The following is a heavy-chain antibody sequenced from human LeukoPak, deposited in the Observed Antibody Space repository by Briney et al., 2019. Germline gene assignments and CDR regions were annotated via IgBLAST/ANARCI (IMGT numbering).Heavy chain of an antibody. CDR2: ISSSSSYI. D-gene: IGHD6-13*01. CDR3: ARDAPPGAAASGD. V-gene: IGHV3-21*01. J-gene: IGHJ4*02. CDR1: GITFSSYS. Sequence: GGSPRLSCAASGITFSSYSMNWVRQAPGKGLEWVSSISSSSSYIYYADSVKGRFTISRDNAKNSLYLQMNSLRAEDTAVYYCARDAPPGAAASGDWGQGTLVTVSS.